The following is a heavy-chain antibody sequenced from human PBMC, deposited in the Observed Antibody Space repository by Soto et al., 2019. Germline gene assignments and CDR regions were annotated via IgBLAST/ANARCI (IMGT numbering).Heavy chain of an antibody. D-gene: IGHD2-21*02. CDR1: VFIFINYV. CDR3: ARSYCGDDCALDH. Sequence: PGWSLRLSCASSVFIFINYVMHWVRQAPGKGLEWVAVISYDGNSKHYADSVKGRFTISRDNSKSTLYVQMNSLRAEDTAVYYCARSYCGDDCALDHWGQGTLVTVSS. V-gene: IGHV3-30-3*01. CDR2: ISYDGNSK. J-gene: IGHJ4*02.